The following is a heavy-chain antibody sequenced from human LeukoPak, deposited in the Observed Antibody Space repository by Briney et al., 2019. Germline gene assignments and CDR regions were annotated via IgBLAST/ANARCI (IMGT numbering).Heavy chain of an antibody. J-gene: IGHJ4*02. Sequence: GGSLTLSCAASGFTFSSYAMHWVRQAAGKGLEWVAVISYDGSNKYYADSVKGRFTISRDNSKNTLYLQMNSLRAEDTAVNYCARDGHYYDSSGYYSLDYWGQGTLVTVSS. CDR2: ISYDGSNK. V-gene: IGHV3-30*04. D-gene: IGHD3-22*01. CDR1: GFTFSSYA. CDR3: ARDGHYYDSSGYYSLDY.